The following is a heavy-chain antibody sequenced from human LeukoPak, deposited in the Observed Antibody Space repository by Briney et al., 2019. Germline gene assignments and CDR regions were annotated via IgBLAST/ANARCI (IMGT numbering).Heavy chain of an antibody. D-gene: IGHD6-19*01. Sequence: GGSLRLSCAASGFTFSSYAMSWVRQAPGEGVEWVSAISGSGGSTYYADSVRGRFTISRDNSKNTLYLQMNSLRAEDTAVYYCANQGKWLAPEVVWGQGTLVTVSS. CDR1: GFTFSSYA. V-gene: IGHV3-23*01. CDR3: ANQGKWLAPEVV. CDR2: ISGSGGST. J-gene: IGHJ4*02.